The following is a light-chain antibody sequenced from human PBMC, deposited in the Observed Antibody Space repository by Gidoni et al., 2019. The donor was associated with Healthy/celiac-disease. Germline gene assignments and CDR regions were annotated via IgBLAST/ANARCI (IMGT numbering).Light chain of an antibody. CDR1: QSISSY. J-gene: IGKJ1*01. CDR2: AAS. CDR3: QQCYSTPWT. V-gene: IGKV1-39*01. Sequence: DIQMTQSPSSLSASVGDSVTISCRASQSISSYLNWYQQKPGKAPKLLIYAASSLQSGVPSRFSGSGSGTDFTLTISSLQPDDFATYYCQQCYSTPWTFGQGTKVEIK.